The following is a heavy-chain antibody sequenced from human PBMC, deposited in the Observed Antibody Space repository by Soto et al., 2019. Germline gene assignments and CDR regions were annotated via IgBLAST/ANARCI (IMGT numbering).Heavy chain of an antibody. CDR3: ARDPHDFWSSYFFDP. V-gene: IGHV1-18*04. J-gene: IGHJ5*02. CDR2: ISPYNGKT. D-gene: IGHD3-3*01. CDR1: GYTFATYG. Sequence: GSVKVSFKASGYTFATYGINWLRQAPGLGLEWMGWISPYNGKTEFAEKFQGRVTMATDTSTSTAYMEVRSLRSDDTAVYYCARDPHDFWSSYFFDPWGQGTLVTVSS.